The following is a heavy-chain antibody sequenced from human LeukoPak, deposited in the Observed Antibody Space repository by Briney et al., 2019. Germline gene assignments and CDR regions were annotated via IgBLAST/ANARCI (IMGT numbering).Heavy chain of an antibody. CDR2: IWYDGSNK. Sequence: PGRSLSLSCAASGLTFSSYGMHWVRQAPGKGQEWVAVIWYDGSNKYYADSVKGRFTISRDNSKNTLYLQMNSLRAEDTAVYYCARGPWDGWLGYWGQGTLVTVSS. CDR1: GLTFSSYG. J-gene: IGHJ4*02. V-gene: IGHV3-33*01. CDR3: ARGPWDGWLGY. D-gene: IGHD1-26*01.